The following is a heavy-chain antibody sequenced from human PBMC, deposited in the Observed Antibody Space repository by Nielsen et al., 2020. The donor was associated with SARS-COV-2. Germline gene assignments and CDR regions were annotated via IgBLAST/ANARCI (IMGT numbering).Heavy chain of an antibody. V-gene: IGHV3-33*01. CDR2: IWYDGSNK. CDR3: ARDGPVGATGFDY. D-gene: IGHD1-26*01. J-gene: IGHJ4*02. Sequence: GGSLRLSCAASGFTFSSYGMHWVRQAPGKGLEWVAVIWYDGSNKYYADSVKGRFTISRDNSKNTLYPQMNSLRAEDTAVYYCARDGPVGATGFDYWGQGTLVTVSS. CDR1: GFTFSSYG.